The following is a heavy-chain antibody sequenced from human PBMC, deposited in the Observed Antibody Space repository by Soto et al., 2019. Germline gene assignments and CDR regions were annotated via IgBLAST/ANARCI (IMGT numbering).Heavy chain of an antibody. Sequence: PSETLSLTCTVSGGSISSSSYYWGWIRRPPGKGLEWIGSIYYSGSTYYNPSLKSRVTISVDTSKNQFSLKLSSVTAADTAVYYCAREVNTIFNGNGMDVWGQGTTVTVSS. J-gene: IGHJ6*02. CDR3: AREVNTIFNGNGMDV. V-gene: IGHV4-39*02. CDR2: IYYSGST. D-gene: IGHD3-3*01. CDR1: GGSISSSSYY.